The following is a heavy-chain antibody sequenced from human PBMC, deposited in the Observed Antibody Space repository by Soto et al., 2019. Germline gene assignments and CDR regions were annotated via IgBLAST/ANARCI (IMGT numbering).Heavy chain of an antibody. Sequence: GGSLRLSCAASGFTFSSYWMSWVRQAPGKGLEWVARINQDGSEKYYVDSVKGRFTISRDNAKNSLYLQMNSLRAEDTAVYYCARDYPGGSYYDYWGQGTLVTVSS. D-gene: IGHD1-26*01. CDR3: ARDYPGGSYYDY. CDR2: INQDGSEK. CDR1: GFTFSSYW. J-gene: IGHJ4*02. V-gene: IGHV3-7*03.